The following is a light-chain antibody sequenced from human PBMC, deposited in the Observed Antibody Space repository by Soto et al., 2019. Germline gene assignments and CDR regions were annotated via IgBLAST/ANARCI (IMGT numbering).Light chain of an antibody. CDR2: DVS. Sequence: QSALTQPASVSGSPGQSITISCTGTSSDVGGYNYVSWYQQHPGKAPKLMLYDVSYRPSGVSNRFSGSKSGKTASLTISGLRTEDEADYYCSSYTSSSTLGVFGGGTQLTVL. CDR1: SSDVGGYNY. CDR3: SSYTSSSTLGV. V-gene: IGLV2-14*01. J-gene: IGLJ2*01.